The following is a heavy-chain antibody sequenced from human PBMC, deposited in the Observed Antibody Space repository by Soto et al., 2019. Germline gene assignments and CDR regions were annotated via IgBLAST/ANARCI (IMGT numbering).Heavy chain of an antibody. CDR1: GFSLSTSGVG. Sequence: QITLKESGPTLVKPTQTLTLTCTFSGFSLSTSGVGVGWIRQPPGKALEWLALIYWDDDKRYSPSLKSRLTITKDTSKSQVVLTMTYMDPVDTATYYCALRPSYCIYGNCYSGFDYWGQGTLVTVSS. CDR2: IYWDDDK. V-gene: IGHV2-5*02. CDR3: ALRPSYCIYGNCYSGFDY. D-gene: IGHD2-15*01. J-gene: IGHJ4*02.